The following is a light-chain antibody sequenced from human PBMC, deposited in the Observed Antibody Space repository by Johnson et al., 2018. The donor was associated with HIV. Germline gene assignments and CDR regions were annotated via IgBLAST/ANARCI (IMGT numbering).Light chain of an antibody. Sequence: QPVLTQPPSVSAAPGQKVTISCSGSSSNIGNNYVSWYQQLPGTAPRIVTYDNNKRPSGIPDRFSGSKSGTSATLGITGLQTGDEADYYCETWDSRLSGYYVFGSGTRLTVL. V-gene: IGLV1-51*01. CDR1: SSNIGNNY. J-gene: IGLJ1*01. CDR3: ETWDSRLSGYYV. CDR2: DNN.